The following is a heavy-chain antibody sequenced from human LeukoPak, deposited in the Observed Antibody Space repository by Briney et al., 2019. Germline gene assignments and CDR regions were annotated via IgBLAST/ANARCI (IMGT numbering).Heavy chain of an antibody. CDR2: MNPDSGGT. J-gene: IGHJ4*02. V-gene: IGHV1-2*02. Sequence: ASVKVSCKASGYTFTDYYIHWVRQAPGQGLEWMGWMNPDSGGTNYAQKFKGRVTMTRDTSINTAYMDLRRLTSDDTAIYYCTTRGGDTLMRTEAFDYWGLGTLVTVSS. CDR1: GYTFTDYY. D-gene: IGHD3-16*01. CDR3: TTRGGDTLMRTEAFDY.